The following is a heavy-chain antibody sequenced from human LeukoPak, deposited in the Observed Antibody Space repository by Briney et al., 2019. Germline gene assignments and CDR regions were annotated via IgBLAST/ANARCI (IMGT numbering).Heavy chain of an antibody. Sequence: PSETPSLTCAVYGGSFSGYYWSWIRQPPGKGLEWIGEINHSGSTNYNPSLKSRVTISVDTSKNQFSLKLSSVTAADTAVYYCARAGSSTSDVWGQGTTVTVSS. CDR1: GGSFSGYY. CDR3: ARAGSSTSDV. V-gene: IGHV4-34*01. J-gene: IGHJ6*02. CDR2: INHSGST. D-gene: IGHD2-2*01.